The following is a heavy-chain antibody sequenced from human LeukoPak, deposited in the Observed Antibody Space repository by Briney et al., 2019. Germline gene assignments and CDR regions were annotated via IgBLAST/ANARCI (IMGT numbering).Heavy chain of an antibody. CDR1: GFSFRTYW. J-gene: IGHJ4*02. V-gene: IGHV3-7*01. D-gene: IGHD3-9*01. Sequence: GGSLRLSCAASGFSFRTYWMTWVRRAPGKGLEWVADIKKDGSERYYVDSVKGRFTISRDNAKNSVFLQMNSLRVEDTAVYYCARDLSGEYPSDYWGQGTLVTVSS. CDR2: IKKDGSER. CDR3: ARDLSGEYPSDY.